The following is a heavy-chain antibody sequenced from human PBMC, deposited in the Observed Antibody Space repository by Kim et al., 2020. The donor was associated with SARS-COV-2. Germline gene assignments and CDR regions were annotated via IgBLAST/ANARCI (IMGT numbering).Heavy chain of an antibody. CDR3: AGQYGSGSYYTP. CDR2: INHSGST. Sequence: SETLSLTCAVYGGSFSGYYWSWIRQPPGKGLEWIGEINHSGSTNYNPSLKSRVTISVDTSKNQFSLKLSSVTAADTAVYYCAGQYGSGSYYTPWGQGTLVTVSS. V-gene: IGHV4-34*01. D-gene: IGHD3-10*01. J-gene: IGHJ5*02. CDR1: GGSFSGYY.